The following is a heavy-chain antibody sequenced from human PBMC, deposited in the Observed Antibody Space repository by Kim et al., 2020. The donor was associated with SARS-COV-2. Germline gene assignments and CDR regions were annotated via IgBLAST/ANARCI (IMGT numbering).Heavy chain of an antibody. Sequence: YYADSVRGRFTVSRDNSKNTLYLQINSLRAEDTAIYYCAKGWYYYYYMDVWGKGTTVTVSS. V-gene: IGHV3-23*01. CDR3: AKGWYYYYYMDV. J-gene: IGHJ6*03.